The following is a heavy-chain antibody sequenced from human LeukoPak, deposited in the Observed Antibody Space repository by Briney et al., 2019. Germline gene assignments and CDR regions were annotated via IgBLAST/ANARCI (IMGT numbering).Heavy chain of an antibody. J-gene: IGHJ6*02. V-gene: IGHV3-15*01. Sequence: GGSLRLSCAASGFTFSNAWMSWVRQAPGKRLEWVGRIKSKTDGGTTDYAAPVKGRFTISRDDSKNTLYLQMNSLKTEDTAVYYCTAEGYCSGGSCYSFYYYYGMDVWGQGTTVTVSS. CDR1: GFTFSNAW. D-gene: IGHD2-15*01. CDR2: IKSKTDGGTT. CDR3: TAEGYCSGGSCYSFYYYYGMDV.